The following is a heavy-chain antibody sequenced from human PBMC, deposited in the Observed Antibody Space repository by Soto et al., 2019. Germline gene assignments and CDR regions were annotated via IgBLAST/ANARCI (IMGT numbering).Heavy chain of an antibody. Sequence: ASVKVSCKASGYTFTGYYMHWVRQAPGQGLEWMGWINPNSGGTNYAQKFQGRVTMTSDTSISTAYMELSRLRSDGTAVYYCARAVTGYSSSLVDYWGQGTLVTVSS. CDR3: ARAVTGYSSSLVDY. V-gene: IGHV1-2*02. CDR1: GYTFTGYY. J-gene: IGHJ4*02. CDR2: INPNSGGT. D-gene: IGHD6-13*01.